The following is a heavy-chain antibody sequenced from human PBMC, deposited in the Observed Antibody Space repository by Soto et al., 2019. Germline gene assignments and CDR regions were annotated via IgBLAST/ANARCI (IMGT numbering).Heavy chain of an antibody. J-gene: IGHJ6*02. V-gene: IGHV4-30-4*01. D-gene: IGHD2-2*01. CDR2: IYYSGST. CDR3: ARGSGYCSSTSCYGYGMDV. Sequence: SETLSLTCTVSGGSISSGDYYWSWIRQPPGKCLEWIGYIYYSGSTYYNPSLKSRVTISVDTSKNQFSLKLSSVTAADTAVYYCARGSGYCSSTSCYGYGMDVWGQGTTVTVYS. CDR1: GGSISSGDYY.